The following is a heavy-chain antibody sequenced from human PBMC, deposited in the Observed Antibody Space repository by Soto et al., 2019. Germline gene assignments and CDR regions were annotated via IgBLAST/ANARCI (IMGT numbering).Heavy chain of an antibody. Sequence: QVQLVESGGGLVKPGGCLRLSCAASGFTFSDYYMSWIRQAPGKGLEWVAYISSSGSDTNYADSVKGRFTVSRDNAKNSLYLQMNSLRAEDTAVYYCARSLRGYSGYSGYWGQGTLVTVSS. V-gene: IGHV3-11*05. D-gene: IGHD5-12*01. J-gene: IGHJ4*02. CDR2: ISSSGSDT. CDR1: GFTFSDYY. CDR3: ARSLRGYSGYSGY.